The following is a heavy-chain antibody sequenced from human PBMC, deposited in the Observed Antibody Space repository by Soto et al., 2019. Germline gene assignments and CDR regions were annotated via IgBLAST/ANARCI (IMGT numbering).Heavy chain of an antibody. CDR3: GKTGFWCGYGVVDY. D-gene: IGHD3-3*01. V-gene: IGHV4-39*01. CDR1: GGSISSSSSY. Sequence: QMQLQESGPGLVKPSETLSLTCTVSGGSISSSSSYWGCIRQPPGKGLEWIGSINYSGSTYYNPALMSGSTLSVDTSKIQFSQKLRSVTAADTSVYCWGKTGFWCGYGVVDYWGQGTLVTVSS. CDR2: INYSGST. J-gene: IGHJ4*02.